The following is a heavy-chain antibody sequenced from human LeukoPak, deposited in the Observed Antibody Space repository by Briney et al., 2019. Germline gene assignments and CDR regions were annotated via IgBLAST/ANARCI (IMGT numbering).Heavy chain of an antibody. V-gene: IGHV4-39*07. Sequence: SETLSLTCTVSGGSISSSSYYWGWIRQPPGKGLEWIGSIYYSGSTYYNPSLKSRVTISVDTSKNQFSLKLSSVTAADTAVYYCARVDGRTRFLEWLSNYYYYYMDVWGKGTTVTVSS. CDR3: ARVDGRTRFLEWLSNYYYYYMDV. D-gene: IGHD3-3*01. CDR1: GGSISSSSYY. CDR2: IYYSGST. J-gene: IGHJ6*03.